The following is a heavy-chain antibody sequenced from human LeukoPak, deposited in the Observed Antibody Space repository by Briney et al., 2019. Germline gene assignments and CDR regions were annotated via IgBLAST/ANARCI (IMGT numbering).Heavy chain of an antibody. J-gene: IGHJ4*02. V-gene: IGHV3-21*01. CDR2: ISTSSTYV. D-gene: IGHD2-2*01. Sequence: GGSLRLSCAASGFTLSSYSMNWVRQAPGKGLEWVSSISTSSTYVYYADSVKGRFTISRDNAKNSLYLQMNSLRAEDTAVYYCARGFRYCSSTSCSQVDYWGQGTLVTVSS. CDR1: GFTLSSYS. CDR3: ARGFRYCSSTSCSQVDY.